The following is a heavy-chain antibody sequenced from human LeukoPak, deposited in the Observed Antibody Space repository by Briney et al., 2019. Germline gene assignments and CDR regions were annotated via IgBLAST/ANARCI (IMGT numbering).Heavy chain of an antibody. D-gene: IGHD4-17*01. Sequence: SVEVSCKASGGTFIIYAISWVRQAPGQGLEWMGGIIPIFGTANYAQKFQGRVTITADESTSTAYMELSSLRSEDTAVYYCARDGEYGDYVGYWGQGTLVTVSS. CDR2: IIPIFGTA. J-gene: IGHJ4*02. CDR1: GGTFIIYA. CDR3: ARDGEYGDYVGY. V-gene: IGHV1-69*13.